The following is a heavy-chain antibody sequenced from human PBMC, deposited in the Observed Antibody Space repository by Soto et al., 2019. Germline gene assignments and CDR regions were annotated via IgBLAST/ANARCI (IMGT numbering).Heavy chain of an antibody. V-gene: IGHV3-23*01. CDR1: GFTFSSYA. CDR3: ARANTPHSPAPS. CDR2: ISGSCGST. J-gene: IGHJ5*01. Sequence: GGSLRLSCAASGFTFSSYAMSWVRQAPGKGLEWVSAISGSCGSTYYADSVKGRFTISRDNSKNTLYLQMNSLRAEDTAVYYCARANTPHSPAPSWGHGTLVTHSS.